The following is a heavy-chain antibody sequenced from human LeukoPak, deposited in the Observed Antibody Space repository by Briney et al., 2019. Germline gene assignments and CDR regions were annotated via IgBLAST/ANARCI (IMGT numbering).Heavy chain of an antibody. J-gene: IGHJ3*02. Sequence: PGGSLRLSCAASGFTFSGYAMSWVRQAPGKGLEWVSAISGSGGSTYYADSVKGRFTISRDNSKNTLYLQMNSLRAEDTAVYYCAKIVVVPAAIYWDAFDIWGQGTMVTVSS. CDR1: GFTFSGYA. V-gene: IGHV3-23*01. CDR3: AKIVVVPAAIYWDAFDI. D-gene: IGHD2-2*01. CDR2: ISGSGGST.